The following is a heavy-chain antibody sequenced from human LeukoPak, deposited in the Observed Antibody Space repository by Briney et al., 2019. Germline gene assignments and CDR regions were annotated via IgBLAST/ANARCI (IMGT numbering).Heavy chain of an antibody. V-gene: IGHV3-74*01. J-gene: IGHJ6*02. CDR1: GFTFSSYW. Sequence: GGSLRLSCAASGFTFSSYWMHWVRQAPGKGLVWVSRINSDGSSTSYADSVKGRFTISRDNAKNTLYLQMNSLRAEDTAVYYCARATYYYDSSGYYYYYYYGMDVWGQGTTVTVSS. CDR2: INSDGSST. D-gene: IGHD3-22*01. CDR3: ARATYYYDSSGYYYYYYYGMDV.